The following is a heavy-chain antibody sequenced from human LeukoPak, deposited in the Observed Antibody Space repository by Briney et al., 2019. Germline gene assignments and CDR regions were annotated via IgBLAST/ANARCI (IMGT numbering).Heavy chain of an antibody. CDR3: AHEGAPASTSVYFFDC. V-gene: IGHV6-1*01. CDR2: TYYRSKWYS. J-gene: IGHJ4*02. D-gene: IGHD6-13*01. Sequence: SQTLSLTCAISGDSVSSNSAAWNWIRQSPSRGLEWLGRTYYRSKWYSDYAVSVKSRITIKPDTSKNQFSLQLNSVTPEDTAVYYCAHEGAPASTSVYFFDCWGQGTLVTVSS. CDR1: GDSVSSNSAA.